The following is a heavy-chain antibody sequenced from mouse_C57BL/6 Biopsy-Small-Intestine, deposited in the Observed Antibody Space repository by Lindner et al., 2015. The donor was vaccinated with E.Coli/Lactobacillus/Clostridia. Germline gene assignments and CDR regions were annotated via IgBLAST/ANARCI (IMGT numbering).Heavy chain of an antibody. CDR1: GFTSSDYG. J-gene: IGHJ4*01. V-gene: IGHV5-17*01. CDR3: ARPYYYSMDY. Sequence: VQLQESGGGLVKPGGSLKLSRAASGFTSSDYGMHWVRQAPEKGLEWVAYISSGSGTIYYADTVKGRFTISRDDAKNTLFLQMTSLRSEETAMYYCARPYYYSMDYWGQGTSVTVSS. CDR2: ISSGSGTI.